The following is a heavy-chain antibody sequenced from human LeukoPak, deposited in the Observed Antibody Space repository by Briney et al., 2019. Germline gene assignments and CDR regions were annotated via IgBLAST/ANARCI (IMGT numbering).Heavy chain of an antibody. J-gene: IGHJ4*02. V-gene: IGHV3-7*02. D-gene: IGHD6-25*01. CDR2: IHPDGSGK. CDR3: ASQASARFDY. Sequence: GGSLRLSCAASGFIFSNYLMAWVRQAPGKGLEWVAMIHPDGSGKSYVDSVRGRFTTSRDNAKNSLFLQMNSLRVEDTAVYYCASQASARFDYWGQGTLVTVSS. CDR1: GFIFSNYL.